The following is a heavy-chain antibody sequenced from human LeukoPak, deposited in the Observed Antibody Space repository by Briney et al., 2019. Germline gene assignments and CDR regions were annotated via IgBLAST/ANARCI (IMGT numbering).Heavy chain of an antibody. J-gene: IGHJ6*02. CDR3: VKWRAAMAPRDYYYGMDV. V-gene: IGHV3-64D*09. CDR1: GFTFSTYA. CDR2: ISSDGGST. D-gene: IGHD6-6*01. Sequence: AWSLSLSCSASGFTFSTYAMHWVRQAPGKGLEYVSAISSDGGSTYYADSVKGTSTISRHNSKNTLYLQMSSLRPDDTGVYYCVKWRAAMAPRDYYYGMDVWAQGTPVTVSS.